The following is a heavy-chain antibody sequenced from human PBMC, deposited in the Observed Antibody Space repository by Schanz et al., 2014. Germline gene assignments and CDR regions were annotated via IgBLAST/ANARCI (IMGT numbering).Heavy chain of an antibody. CDR2: FIPILDVA. D-gene: IGHD2-2*01. V-gene: IGHV1-69*02. J-gene: IGHJ3*02. CDR1: RSTFSSYT. CDR3: ATGTMPRTFDI. Sequence: QVQLVQSGAEVKKPGSSVQVSCKASRSTFSSYTISWVRQARGQGLEWVGRFIPILDVANYAQQFQGRVTFTADKSTSTAYMELSSLRYEDTALYYGATGTMPRTFDIWGQGTMVIVSS.